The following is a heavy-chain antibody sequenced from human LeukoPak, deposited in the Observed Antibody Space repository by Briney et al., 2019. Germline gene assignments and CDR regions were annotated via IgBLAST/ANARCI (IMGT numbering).Heavy chain of an antibody. CDR3: AREVWSGYYDYFDY. V-gene: IGHV1-69*05. CDR1: GGTFSSYA. J-gene: IGHJ4*02. D-gene: IGHD3-3*01. Sequence: SVKVSCKASGGTFSSYAISWVRQAPGQGLEWMGRIIPIFGTANYAQKFQGRVTITTDEPTSTAYMELSSLRSEDTAVYYCAREVWSGYYDYFDYWGQGTLVTVSS. CDR2: IIPIFGTA.